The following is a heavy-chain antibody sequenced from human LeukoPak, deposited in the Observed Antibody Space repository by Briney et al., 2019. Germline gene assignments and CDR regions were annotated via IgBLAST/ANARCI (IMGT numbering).Heavy chain of an antibody. CDR3: AKGRRIAVAGTSEKYYFDY. CDR2: ISGSGGST. V-gene: IGHV3-23*01. Sequence: PGGSLRLSCAASGFTFSSYAMSWVRQAPGKGLGWVSAISGSGGSTYYADSVKGRFTISRDNSKNTLYLQMNSLRAEDTAVYYCAKGRRIAVAGTSEKYYFDYWGQGTLVTVSS. J-gene: IGHJ4*02. CDR1: GFTFSSYA. D-gene: IGHD6-19*01.